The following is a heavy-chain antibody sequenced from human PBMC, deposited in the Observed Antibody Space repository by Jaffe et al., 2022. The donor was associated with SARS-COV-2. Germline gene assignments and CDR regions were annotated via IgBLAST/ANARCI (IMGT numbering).Heavy chain of an antibody. CDR3: AREGGGDYGFDFDY. D-gene: IGHD4-17*01. CDR1: GFTFSSYG. CDR2: IWYDGSNK. J-gene: IGHJ4*02. V-gene: IGHV3-33*01. Sequence: QVQLVESGGGVVQPGRSLRLSCAASGFTFSSYGMHWVRQAPGKGLEWVAVIWYDGSNKYYADSVKGRFTISRDNSKNTLYLQMNSLRAEDTAVYYCAREGGGDYGFDFDYWGQGTLVTVSS.